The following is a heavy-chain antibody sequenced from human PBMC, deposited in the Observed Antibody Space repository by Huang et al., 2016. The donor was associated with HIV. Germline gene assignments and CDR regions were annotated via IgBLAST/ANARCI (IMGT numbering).Heavy chain of an antibody. CDR3: VKDQGSYYDSSAVEAGGN. J-gene: IGHJ4*02. CDR2: ISAYNGDT. D-gene: IGHD3-22*01. V-gene: IGHV1-18*04. Sequence: QVQLVQSGPDVRKPGASVKVSCKASGYTFTNYGLSWVRQAPGQGLEWLGWISAYNGDTNYAQKFQGRVTLTTDTSTTTAYMELRGLRSDDTAVYYCVKDQGSYYDSSAVEAGGNWGQGTLVTVSS. CDR1: GYTFTNYG.